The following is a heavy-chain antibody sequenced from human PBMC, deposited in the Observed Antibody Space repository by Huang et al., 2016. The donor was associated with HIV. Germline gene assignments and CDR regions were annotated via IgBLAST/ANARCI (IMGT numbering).Heavy chain of an antibody. CDR2: IDSCDKT. J-gene: IGHJ6*02. V-gene: IGHV3-53*01. D-gene: IGHD3-10*01. CDR1: GFPVITNY. Sequence: VQLVESGGALAQPGGSLRLSCAAYGFPVITNYRNWVRQAPGKGLEWVSSIDSCDKTRHEDTVKGQFTVSRDNSKNTMYLQMNSLRVEDTATYYCAREMMVRGVSVPITDGYFYYGMDVWGHGTTVSVSS. CDR3: AREMMVRGVSVPITDGYFYYGMDV.